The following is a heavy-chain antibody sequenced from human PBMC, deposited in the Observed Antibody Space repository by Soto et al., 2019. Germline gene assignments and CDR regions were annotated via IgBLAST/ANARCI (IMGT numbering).Heavy chain of an antibody. J-gene: IGHJ3*02. V-gene: IGHV1-8*01. CDR3: ARANDFWSGYYPAFDI. CDR1: GYTFTSYD. D-gene: IGHD3-3*01. Sequence: ASVKVSCKASGYTFTSYDINWVRQATGQGLEWMGWMNPNSGNTGYAQKFQGRVTMTRNTSISTAYMELSSLRSEDTAVYYCARANDFWSGYYPAFDIWGQGTMVTVS. CDR2: MNPNSGNT.